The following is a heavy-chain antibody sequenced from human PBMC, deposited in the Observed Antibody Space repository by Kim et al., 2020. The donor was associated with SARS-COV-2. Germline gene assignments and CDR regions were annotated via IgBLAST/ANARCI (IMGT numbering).Heavy chain of an antibody. CDR3: AKVRARLLGYYYGMDV. CDR1: GFTFSSYA. CDR2: ISGSGGST. J-gene: IGHJ6*02. D-gene: IGHD2-8*02. V-gene: IGHV3-23*01. Sequence: GGSLRLSCAASGFTFSSYAMSWVRQAPGKGLEWVSAISGSGGSTYYADSVKGRFTISRDNSKNTLYLQMNSLRAEDTAVYYCAKVRARLLGYYYGMDVWGQGPTGPVSS.